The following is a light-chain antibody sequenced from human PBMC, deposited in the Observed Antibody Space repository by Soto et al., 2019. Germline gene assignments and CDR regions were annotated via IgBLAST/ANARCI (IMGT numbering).Light chain of an antibody. CDR3: CAFATGSTVV. CDR1: SIDVGSYNL. Sequence: QSALTQPASVSGSPGQSITISCTGSSIDVGSYNLVSWYQQQPGKAPKLILYEGSKRPSGVVNRFSGSKSGNTASLTISGLQAEDEAVSYFCAFATGSTVVFGGGTKLTVL. CDR2: EGS. J-gene: IGLJ2*01. V-gene: IGLV2-23*01.